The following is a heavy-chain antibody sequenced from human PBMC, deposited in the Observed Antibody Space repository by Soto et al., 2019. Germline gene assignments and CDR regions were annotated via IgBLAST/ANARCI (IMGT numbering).Heavy chain of an antibody. J-gene: IGHJ4*02. CDR3: ARGYCSSTSCQLPFDY. CDR1: GGSFSGYY. D-gene: IGHD2-2*01. V-gene: IGHV4-34*01. CDR2: INHSGST. Sequence: SETLSLTCAVYGGSFSGYYWSWIRQPPGKGLEWIGEINHSGSTNYNPSLKSRVTISVDTSKNQFSLKLSSVTAADTAVYYCARGYCSSTSCQLPFDYWGQGTLVTVSS.